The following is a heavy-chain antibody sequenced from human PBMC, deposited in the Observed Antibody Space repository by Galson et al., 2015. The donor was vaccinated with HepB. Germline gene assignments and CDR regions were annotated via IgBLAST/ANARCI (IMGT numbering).Heavy chain of an antibody. CDR3: ARDGGADGMDV. D-gene: IGHD3-16*01. CDR1: GFTFSSYS. CDR2: ISSSSSYI. J-gene: IGHJ6*02. Sequence: SLRLSCAASGFTFSSYSMNWVRQAPGKGLEWVSSISSSSSYIYYADSVKGRFTISRDNAKNSLYLRMNSLRAEDTAVYYCARDGGADGMDVWGQGTTVTVSS. V-gene: IGHV3-21*01.